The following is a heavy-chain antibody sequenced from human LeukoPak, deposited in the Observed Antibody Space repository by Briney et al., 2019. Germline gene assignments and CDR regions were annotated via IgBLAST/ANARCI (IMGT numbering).Heavy chain of an antibody. CDR2: VRYDGRDE. Sequence: GGSLRLSCTTSGFSFTSYGMPWVRQGPGKGLEWVAVVRYDGRDEHYADSVKGRFTISRDNSKTTLYLQMNNLREEDTAVYYCARPNCGGECHFSGYGMDVWGQGTTVIVSS. CDR3: ARPNCGGECHFSGYGMDV. V-gene: IGHV3-30*04. J-gene: IGHJ6*02. CDR1: GFSFTSYG. D-gene: IGHD2-21*01.